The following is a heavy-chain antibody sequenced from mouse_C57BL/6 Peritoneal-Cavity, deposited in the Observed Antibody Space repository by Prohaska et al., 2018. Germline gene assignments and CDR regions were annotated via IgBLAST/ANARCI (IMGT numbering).Heavy chain of an antibody. CDR2: IWRCGST. CDR3: ANWGFAY. J-gene: IGHJ3*01. CDR1: GFSLTRYG. Sequence: QSLSITCTVSGFSLTRYGVQWVRQSPGKGLEWVGGIWRCGSTEYNAAFMYRLSITKDNSKSQVFFKMSSLQADDTAIYYCANWGFAYWGQGTLVT. V-gene: IGHV2-5*01. D-gene: IGHD4-1*01.